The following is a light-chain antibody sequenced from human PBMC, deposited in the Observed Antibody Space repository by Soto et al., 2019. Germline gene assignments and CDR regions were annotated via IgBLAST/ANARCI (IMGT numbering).Light chain of an antibody. Sequence: EIVMTHSPATLSVSPGERATLSCRASQSVSSNLAWYQQKPGQAPRLLIYGAFSRATGIPDRFSGSGSGTDFTLTISRLEPEDFAVYYCQQYGSLITFGQGTRL. J-gene: IGKJ5*01. CDR2: GAF. CDR1: QSVSSN. V-gene: IGKV3-20*01. CDR3: QQYGSLIT.